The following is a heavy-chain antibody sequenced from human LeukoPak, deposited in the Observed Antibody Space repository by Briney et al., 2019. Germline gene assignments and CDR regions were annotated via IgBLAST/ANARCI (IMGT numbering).Heavy chain of an antibody. J-gene: IGHJ4*02. Sequence: SVKVSCKASGGTFSSYTISWVRQAPGQGLEWMGRIIPILGIANYAQKFRGRVTITADKSTSTAYMELSSLRSEDTAVYYCAREGYYGSGSYSYFDYWGQGTLVTVSS. CDR1: GGTFSSYT. CDR2: IIPILGIA. CDR3: AREGYYGSGSYSYFDY. V-gene: IGHV1-69*04. D-gene: IGHD3-10*01.